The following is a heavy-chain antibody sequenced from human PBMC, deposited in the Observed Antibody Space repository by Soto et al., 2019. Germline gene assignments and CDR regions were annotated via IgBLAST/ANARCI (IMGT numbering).Heavy chain of an antibody. J-gene: IGHJ4*02. CDR1: GGTFSSYA. Sequence: QVQLVQSGAEVKKPGSSVKVSCKASGGTFSSYAISWVRQAPGQGLEWMGGIIPIFGTANYAQKFQGRVTITAEESTSAAYMELSSLRSEDTAVYYCASLGDYYGSGSYERDYWGQGTLVTVSS. V-gene: IGHV1-69*12. D-gene: IGHD3-10*01. CDR3: ASLGDYYGSGSYERDY. CDR2: IIPIFGTA.